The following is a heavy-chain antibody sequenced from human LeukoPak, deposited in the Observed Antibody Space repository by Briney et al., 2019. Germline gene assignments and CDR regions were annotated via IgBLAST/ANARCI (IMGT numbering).Heavy chain of an antibody. CDR1: GGSISSSSYY. CDR3: ARPGGTDYYYYYMDV. Sequence: SETLSLTCTVSGGSISSSSYYWGWIRQPPGKGLEWIGSIYYSGSTYYNPSLKSRVTISVDTSKNQCSLKLSSVTAADTAVYYCARPGGTDYYYYYMDVWGKGTTVTVSS. J-gene: IGHJ6*03. V-gene: IGHV4-39*01. D-gene: IGHD1-1*01. CDR2: IYYSGST.